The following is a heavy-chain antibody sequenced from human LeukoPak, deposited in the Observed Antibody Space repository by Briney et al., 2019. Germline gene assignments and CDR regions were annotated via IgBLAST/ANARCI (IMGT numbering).Heavy chain of an antibody. D-gene: IGHD3/OR15-3a*01. CDR1: GFIFSKAW. J-gene: IGHJ4*02. Sequence: GGSLRLSCAASGFIFSKAWMSWVRQAPGKGLEWVGRIKSKTHGGTTDYAAPVKGRFTISRDDSKNTLDLQMNSLKTEDTAVYYCSISTEPGLDYWGQGNLVTVSS. CDR3: SISTEPGLDY. V-gene: IGHV3-15*01. CDR2: IKSKTHGGTT.